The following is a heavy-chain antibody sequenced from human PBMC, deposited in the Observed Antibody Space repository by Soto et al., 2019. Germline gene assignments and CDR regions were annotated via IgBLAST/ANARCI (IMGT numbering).Heavy chain of an antibody. J-gene: IGHJ4*02. CDR2: IWYDGSNK. CDR3: ASLLTGPGDY. CDR1: GFTFSSYG. D-gene: IGHD1-26*01. V-gene: IGHV3-33*01. Sequence: GGSLRLSCAASGFTFSSYGMRWVRQAPGKGLDWVAVIWYDGSNKYYADSVKGRFTISRDNSKNTLYLQMNSLRAEDTAVYYCASLLTGPGDYWGQGTLVTAPQ.